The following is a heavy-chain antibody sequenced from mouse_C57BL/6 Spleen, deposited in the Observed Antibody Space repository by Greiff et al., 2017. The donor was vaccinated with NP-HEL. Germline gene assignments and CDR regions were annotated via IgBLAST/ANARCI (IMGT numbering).Heavy chain of an antibody. CDR1: GYTFTSYW. D-gene: IGHD2-4*01. Sequence: QVQLQQPGAELVKPGASVKLSCKASGYTFTSYWMHWVKQRPGQGLEWIGMIHPNSGSTNYNEKFKSKATLTVDKSSSTAYMQLSSLTSEDSAVYYCARCEIRWYFDVWGTGTTVTVSS. CDR2: IHPNSGST. CDR3: ARCEIRWYFDV. J-gene: IGHJ1*03. V-gene: IGHV1-64*01.